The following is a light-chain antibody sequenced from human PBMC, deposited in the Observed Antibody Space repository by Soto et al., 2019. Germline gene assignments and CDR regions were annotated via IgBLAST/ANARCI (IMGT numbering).Light chain of an antibody. CDR3: HQGNSCQIT. CDR1: QGISSW. J-gene: IGKJ5*01. CDR2: AAS. Sequence: DIQMTQSPSSVSASVGDRVTITCRASQGISSWLAWYQQKPGKAPTLLIYAASSLQSGFPSRFSGSGSGTDFTLRITRLQPEDFVAIYCHQGNSCQITLGHGTRLQIK. V-gene: IGKV1-12*01.